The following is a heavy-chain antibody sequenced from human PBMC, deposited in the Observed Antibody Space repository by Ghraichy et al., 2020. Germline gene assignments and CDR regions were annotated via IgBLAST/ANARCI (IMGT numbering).Heavy chain of an antibody. CDR2: IYYSGST. V-gene: IGHV4-59*01. CDR3: ASSTYLRFPWKYYYYGMDV. J-gene: IGHJ6*02. CDR1: GGSISSYY. Sequence: SETLSLTCTVSGGSISSYYWSWIRQPPGKGLEWIGYIYYSGSTNYNPSLKSRVTISVDTSKNQFSLKLSSVTAADTAVYYCASSTYLRFPWKYYYYGMDVWGQGTTVTVSS. D-gene: IGHD3-3*01.